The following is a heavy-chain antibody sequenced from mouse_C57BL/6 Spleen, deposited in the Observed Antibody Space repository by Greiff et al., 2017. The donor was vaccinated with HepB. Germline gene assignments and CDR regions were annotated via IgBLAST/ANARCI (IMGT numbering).Heavy chain of an antibody. CDR2: IYPRSGNT. Sequence: QVQLQQSGAELARPGASVKLSCKASGYTFTSYGISWVKQRTGQGLEWIGEIYPRSGNTYYNEKFKGKATLTADKSSSTAYMELRSLTSEDSAVYFCARDIYYDYDYYAMDYWGQGTSVTVSS. CDR3: ARDIYYDYDYYAMDY. J-gene: IGHJ4*01. CDR1: GYTFTSYG. D-gene: IGHD2-4*01. V-gene: IGHV1-81*01.